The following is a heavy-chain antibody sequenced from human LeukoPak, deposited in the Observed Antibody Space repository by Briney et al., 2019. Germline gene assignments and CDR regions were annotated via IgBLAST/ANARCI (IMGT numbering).Heavy chain of an antibody. CDR3: ARRRLGATANFQH. Sequence: SETLSLTCAVYGGSFSGYHWRWLPQPPGKGLEWLGEINHSGSTNYHPSLKSRVTITLDTSKNQFSLKLSSVTAADTAVYYCARRRLGATANFQHWGQGTLVTVST. CDR1: GGSFSGYH. J-gene: IGHJ1*01. D-gene: IGHD1-26*01. CDR2: INHSGST. V-gene: IGHV4-34*01.